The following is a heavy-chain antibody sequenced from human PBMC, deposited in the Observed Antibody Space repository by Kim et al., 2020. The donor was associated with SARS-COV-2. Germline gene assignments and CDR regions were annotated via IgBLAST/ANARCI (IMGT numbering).Heavy chain of an antibody. Sequence: SETLSLTCAVYGGSFSGYYWSWIRQPPGKGLEWIGEINHSGSTNYNPSLKSRVTISVETYKNQFSLKLSSVTAAETAVYYCARGRGLRRAMPRGGHSSTLHGDYWGHGTLVSVSS. J-gene: IGHJ4*01. CDR2: INHSGST. CDR3: ARGRGLRRAMPRGGHSSTLHGDY. CDR1: GGSFSGYY. V-gene: IGHV4-34*01. D-gene: IGHD6-13*01.